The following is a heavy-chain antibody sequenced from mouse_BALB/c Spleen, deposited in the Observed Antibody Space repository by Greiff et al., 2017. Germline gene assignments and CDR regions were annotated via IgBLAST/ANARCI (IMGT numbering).Heavy chain of an antibody. Sequence: EVQLVESGGGLVKPGGSLKLSCAASGFTFSSYAMSWVRQTPEKRLEWVATISSGGSYTYYPDSVKGRFTISRDNAKNTLYLQMSSLKSEDTAMYYCARHSQLVLFAYWGQGTLVTVSA. V-gene: IGHV5-9-3*01. D-gene: IGHD4-1*02. CDR3: ARHSQLVLFAY. CDR2: ISSGGSYT. CDR1: GFTFSSYA. J-gene: IGHJ3*01.